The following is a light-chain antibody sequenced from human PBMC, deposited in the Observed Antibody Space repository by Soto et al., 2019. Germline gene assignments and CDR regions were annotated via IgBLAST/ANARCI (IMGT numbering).Light chain of an antibody. Sequence: QYALTQSASVSGSPGQSITIHCTGTSSDVGGYDYVSWYQQHPGKVPKLIIYEVIKRPSGVAHRFSGSKSGNPASLPFSGLQTEDEADYYCRLYTSRCALVFSGLTKLTVL. CDR3: RLYTSRCALV. CDR1: SSDVGGYDY. V-gene: IGLV2-14*01. CDR2: EVI. J-gene: IGLJ2*01.